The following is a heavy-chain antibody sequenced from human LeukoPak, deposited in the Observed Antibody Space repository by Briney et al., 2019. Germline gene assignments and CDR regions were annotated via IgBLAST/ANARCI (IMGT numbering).Heavy chain of an antibody. CDR2: IYPGDSDT. V-gene: IGHV5-51*01. Sequence: GESPKISCKGSGYSFTSYWIGWVRQMPGKGLEWMGIIYPGDSDTRYSPSFQGQVTISADKSISTAYLQWSSLRASDTAMYYCARHHYDFWSGPDYWGQGTLVTASS. CDR3: ARHHYDFWSGPDY. D-gene: IGHD3-3*01. CDR1: GYSFTSYW. J-gene: IGHJ4*02.